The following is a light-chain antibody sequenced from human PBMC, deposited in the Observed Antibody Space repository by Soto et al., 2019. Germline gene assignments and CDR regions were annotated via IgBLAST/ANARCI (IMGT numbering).Light chain of an antibody. V-gene: IGKV3-11*01. CDR3: QQRSNWPPIT. J-gene: IGKJ5*01. CDR1: QSVSSN. Sequence: EIVMTQSPATLSVSPGASATLSWRASQSVSSNLAWYQQKPGQAPGLLIYDASNRATGIPARFSGSGSGTAFTLTISSLEPEDFAVYYGQQRSNWPPITFGQGTRLEIK. CDR2: DAS.